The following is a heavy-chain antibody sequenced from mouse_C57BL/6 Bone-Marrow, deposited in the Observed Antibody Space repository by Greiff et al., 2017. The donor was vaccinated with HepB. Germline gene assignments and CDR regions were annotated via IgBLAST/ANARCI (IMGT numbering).Heavy chain of an antibody. J-gene: IGHJ3*01. V-gene: IGHV3-6*01. CDR3: ARAPSYYGSSPPWFAY. Sequence: EVQLVESGPGLVKPSQSLSLTCSVTGYSITSGYYWNWIRQFPGNKLEWMGYISYDGSNNYNPSLKNRISITRDTSKNQFFLKLNSVTTEDTATYYCARAPSYYGSSPPWFAYWGQGTLVTVSA. D-gene: IGHD1-1*01. CDR2: ISYDGSN. CDR1: GYSITSGYY.